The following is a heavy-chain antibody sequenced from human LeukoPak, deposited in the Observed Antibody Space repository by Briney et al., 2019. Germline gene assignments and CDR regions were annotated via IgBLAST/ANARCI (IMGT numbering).Heavy chain of an antibody. Sequence: GGSLRLSCAASGFTFSRYYMAWVRQTPGKGLEWVANIKQDGSEKYYVDSVKGRFTISRDNAKNSLYLQMNYLRAEDTAVYYCARDKGDYDSSGSLFVFGGQGTLVTVSS. CDR2: IKQDGSEK. J-gene: IGHJ4*02. V-gene: IGHV3-7*03. CDR1: GFTFSRYY. CDR3: ARDKGDYDSSGSLFVF. D-gene: IGHD3-22*01.